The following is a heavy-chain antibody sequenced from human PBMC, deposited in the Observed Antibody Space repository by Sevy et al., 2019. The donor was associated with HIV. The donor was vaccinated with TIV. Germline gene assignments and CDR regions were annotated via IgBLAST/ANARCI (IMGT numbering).Heavy chain of an antibody. D-gene: IGHD3-3*02. CDR1: GFAFGDYT. CDR3: ARGTTWAGIEDY. CDR2: ISWNGGAI. J-gene: IGHJ4*02. V-gene: IGHV3-9*01. Sequence: GGSLRLSCAASGFAFGDYTIHWVRQAPGKGLEWVSGISWNGGAIAYADSVKGRFAISRDDAKNSLYLQFSGLRVEDTALYFCARGTTWAGIEDYWGQGTLVTVSS.